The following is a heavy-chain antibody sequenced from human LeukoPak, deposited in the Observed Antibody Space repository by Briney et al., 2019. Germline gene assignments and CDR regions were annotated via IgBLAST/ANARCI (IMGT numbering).Heavy chain of an antibody. CDR1: GFTFSNYN. CDR2: ISSSSNTM. CDR3: ARDRRLRSSRYSYYYIDV. D-gene: IGHD5/OR15-5a*01. Sequence: GGSLRLSCVVSGFTFSNYNMNWVRQAPGKGLEWISFISSSSNTMYYADSVEGRFSISRDNAKNSLFLQMNSLRAEDTAVYYCARDRRLRSSRYSYYYIDVWGKGTTVTVSS. V-gene: IGHV3-48*01. J-gene: IGHJ6*03.